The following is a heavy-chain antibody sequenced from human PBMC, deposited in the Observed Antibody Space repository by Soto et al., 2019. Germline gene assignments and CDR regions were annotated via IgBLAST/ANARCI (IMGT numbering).Heavy chain of an antibody. CDR2: IYPGDSDT. CDR1: GYSFTSYW. CDR3: ASRGNYYDSSGWSNDAFDI. J-gene: IGHJ3*02. D-gene: IGHD3-22*01. V-gene: IGHV5-51*01. Sequence: GGSLKISCKGSGYSFTSYWIGWVRQMPGKGLEWMGIIYPGDSDTRYSPSFQGQVTISADKSISTAYLQWSSLKASDTAMYYCASRGNYYDSSGWSNDAFDIWGQGTMVTVSS.